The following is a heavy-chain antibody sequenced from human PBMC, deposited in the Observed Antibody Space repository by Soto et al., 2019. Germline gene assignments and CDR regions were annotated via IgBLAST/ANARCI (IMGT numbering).Heavy chain of an antibody. CDR3: ARDLGSGSYSSFDY. CDR2: IHYSGGG. CDR1: GYSISSGFF. V-gene: IGHV4-38-2*02. Sequence: SETLSLTCAVSGYSISSGFFWGWIRQPPGKELEWIGSIHYSGGGHYNPSLRSRVSISGDTSMNQFSLKLRSVTAADTAMYYCARDLGSGSYSSFDYWGQGALVTVSS. J-gene: IGHJ4*02. D-gene: IGHD3-10*01.